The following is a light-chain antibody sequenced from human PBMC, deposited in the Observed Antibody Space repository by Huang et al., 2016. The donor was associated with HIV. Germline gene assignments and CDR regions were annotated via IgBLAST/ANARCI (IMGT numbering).Light chain of an antibody. CDR3: QQRTSWPLT. V-gene: IGKV3-11*01. Sequence: EIVLTLSPGTLSLSPGETATLSCRASQSVNNYLAWYHQRPGQAPRLLIYEASHRATGIPARFSGSTSGTDFTLTIRVLKPEDSGIYYCQQRTSWPLTFGGGTTVEIK. J-gene: IGKJ4*01. CDR2: EAS. CDR1: QSVNNY.